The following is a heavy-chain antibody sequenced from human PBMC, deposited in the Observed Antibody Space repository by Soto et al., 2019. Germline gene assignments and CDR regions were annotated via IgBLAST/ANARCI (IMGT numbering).Heavy chain of an antibody. D-gene: IGHD5-18*01. CDR2: IYYSGST. CDR3: ARGGYSSLRYYYGMDV. J-gene: IGHJ6*02. CDR1: GGSISSGVYY. Sequence: QVQLQESGPGLVKPSQTLSLTCTVSGGSISSGVYYWSWIRQHPGKGLELIGYIYYSGSTYYNPSLKSRVTISVYPSKNQFSRKLSSVTAADTSVYYCARGGYSSLRYYYGMDVWGQGTTVTVSS. V-gene: IGHV4-31*03.